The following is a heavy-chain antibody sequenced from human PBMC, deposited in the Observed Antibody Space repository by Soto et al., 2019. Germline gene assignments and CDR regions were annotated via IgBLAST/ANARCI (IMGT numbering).Heavy chain of an antibody. CDR3: AREGSVVVPAAIRADWFDP. CDR1: GGSISSGDYY. D-gene: IGHD2-2*02. J-gene: IGHJ5*02. V-gene: IGHV4-30-4*01. CDR2: IYYSGST. Sequence: SETLSLTCTVSGGSISSGDYYWSWIRQPPGKGLEWIGYIYYSGSTYYNPSLKSRVTISVDTSKNQFSLKLSSVTAADTAVYYCAREGSVVVPAAIRADWFDPWGQGTLVTAPQ.